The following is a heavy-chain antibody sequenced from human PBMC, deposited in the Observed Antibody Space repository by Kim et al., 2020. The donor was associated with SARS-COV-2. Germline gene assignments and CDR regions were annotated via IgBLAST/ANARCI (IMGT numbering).Heavy chain of an antibody. D-gene: IGHD2-2*01. J-gene: IGHJ4*02. CDR1: GFTLSSYA. V-gene: IGHV3-30*04. CDR2: ISYDGRDE. CDR3: ARSGAYCRSTSCYSKFDY. Sequence: GGSLRLSCVASGFTLSSYAMHWVRQAPDKGLEWVAVISYDGRDEYYADTLKGRFTISRDNSKNTLSLQMNSLRDDDTALYYCARSGAYCRSTSCYSKFDYWGQGTLVTVSS.